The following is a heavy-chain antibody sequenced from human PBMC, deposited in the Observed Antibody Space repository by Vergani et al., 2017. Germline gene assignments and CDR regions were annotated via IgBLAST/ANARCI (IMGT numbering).Heavy chain of an antibody. CDR1: GFSLTTSAMR. Sequence: QVTLKESGPALVRPTQTLTLTCTFSGFSLTTSAMRVSWIRQPPGKALEWLARIEWDDDKFYNTSLKNRLSISKDTSRNQVVLTMTDMDPVDTGTYYCAHDYRGDFFDYWGQGTLVTVTS. CDR2: IEWDDDK. J-gene: IGHJ4*02. D-gene: IGHD4-11*01. CDR3: AHDYRGDFFDY. V-gene: IGHV2-70*04.